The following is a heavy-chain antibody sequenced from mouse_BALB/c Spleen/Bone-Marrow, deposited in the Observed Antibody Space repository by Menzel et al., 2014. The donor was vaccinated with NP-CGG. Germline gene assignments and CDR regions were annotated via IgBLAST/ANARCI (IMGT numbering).Heavy chain of an antibody. CDR3: TRGDYYGSSSFAY. V-gene: IGHV1-69*02. CDR1: GYTFTSYW. D-gene: IGHD1-1*01. Sequence: VKLQESGAELVRPGASVKLSCKASGYTFTSYWINWVKQRPGQGLEWIGNIYPSDSYTNYNQKFKDKATLTVDKSSSTAYMQLSSPTSEDSAVYYCTRGDYYGSSSFAYRGQGTLVTVSA. CDR2: IYPSDSYT. J-gene: IGHJ3*01.